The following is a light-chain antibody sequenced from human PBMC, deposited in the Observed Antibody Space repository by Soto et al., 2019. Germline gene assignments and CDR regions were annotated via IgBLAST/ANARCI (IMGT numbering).Light chain of an antibody. Sequence: QSVLTQPASVSGSPGQSITISCTGTNSDIGIYNYVSWYQQYPGKAPKLLISQVSNRPSGVSNRFSGSKSGNTASLTISGLQAEDEADYYCSSYTTTSTLWVFGGGTQLTVL. J-gene: IGLJ3*02. V-gene: IGLV2-14*01. CDR2: QVS. CDR1: NSDIGIYNY. CDR3: SSYTTTSTLWV.